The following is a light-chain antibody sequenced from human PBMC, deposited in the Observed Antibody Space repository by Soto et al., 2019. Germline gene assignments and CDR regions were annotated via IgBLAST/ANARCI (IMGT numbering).Light chain of an antibody. J-gene: IGKJ4*01. CDR1: QSLLFSATGRHT. CDR2: WAS. CDR3: QQHLDFGVT. V-gene: IGKV4-1*01. Sequence: DPVLTQSPEFLAVSLGERATIKCRSSQSLLFSATGRHTLSWLQKKPGQPPRLLIYWASTRHPGVPDRFSGSASGTDFTLTISSLQPEDVAVYYCQQHLDFGVTFGGGTKVDI.